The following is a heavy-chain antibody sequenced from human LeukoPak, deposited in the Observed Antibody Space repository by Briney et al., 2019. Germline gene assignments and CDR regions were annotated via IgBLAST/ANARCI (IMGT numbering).Heavy chain of an antibody. V-gene: IGHV4-34*01. J-gene: IGHJ4*02. CDR2: INHSGST. CDR1: GGSFSGYY. D-gene: IGHD1-7*01. Sequence: SETLSLTCAVYGGSFSGYYWSWIRQPPGKGLEWIGEINHSGSTNYNPSLKSRVTMSVDTSKNQFSLKLSSVTAADTAVYYCARGETKGRFDYWGQGTLVTVSS. CDR3: ARGETKGRFDY.